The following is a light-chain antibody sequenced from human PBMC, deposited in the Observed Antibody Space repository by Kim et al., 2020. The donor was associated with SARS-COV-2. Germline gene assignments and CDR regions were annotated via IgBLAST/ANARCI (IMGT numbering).Light chain of an antibody. J-gene: IGLJ2*01. CDR3: SSRDSSANHL. Sequence: SSELTQDPAVSVALGQTVRITCQGDSLRSFYASWYQQKPGQAPILVIYARNNRPSGIPDRFSGSTSGNTASLTITGAQAEDEADYYCSSRDSSANHLIGGGTQLTVL. CDR2: ARN. CDR1: SLRSFY. V-gene: IGLV3-19*01.